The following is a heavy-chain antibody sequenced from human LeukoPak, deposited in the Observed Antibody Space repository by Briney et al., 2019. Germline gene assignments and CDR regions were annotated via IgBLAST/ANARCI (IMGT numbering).Heavy chain of an antibody. CDR3: ARGSWNYYFDY. V-gene: IGHV3-64*01. J-gene: IGHJ4*02. CDR1: GFTFSSHA. Sequence: PGGSLRLPCAASGFTFSSHAMHWVRQAPGKGLEYVSAISSNGGSTYYANSVKGRFTISRDNSKNTLYLQMGSLRAEDMAVYYCARGSWNYYFDYWGQGTLVTVSS. CDR2: ISSNGGST. D-gene: IGHD1-7*01.